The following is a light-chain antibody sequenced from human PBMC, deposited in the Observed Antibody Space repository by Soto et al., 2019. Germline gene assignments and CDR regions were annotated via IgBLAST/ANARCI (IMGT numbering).Light chain of an antibody. J-gene: IGKJ2*01. CDR3: LQFDNSPLYT. CDR2: GAS. V-gene: IGKV3-20*01. CDR1: QSVSSSS. Sequence: EIVMTQSPATLSVSPGERATLSCRASQSVSSSSITWYQQKPGQAPRLLIYGASTRATGIPDRFSGSGSGTDFSLTISRLEPEDFAVYYCLQFDNSPLYTFGQGTKVEIK.